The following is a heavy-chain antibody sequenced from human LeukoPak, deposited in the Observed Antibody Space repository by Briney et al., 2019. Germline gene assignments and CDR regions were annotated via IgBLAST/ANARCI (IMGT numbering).Heavy chain of an antibody. J-gene: IGHJ2*01. D-gene: IGHD3-3*01. Sequence: GGSLRLSRAASGFTFSSYWMSWVRHAPGKGLEWVSSISWNSDTVAYADSVKGRFTISRDNAKSSLYLQMNSLRAEDTAVYYCAKVAVLRFWGPGYFDFWGRGTLVTVSS. V-gene: IGHV3-9*01. CDR1: GFTFSSYW. CDR2: ISWNSDTV. CDR3: AKVAVLRFWGPGYFDF.